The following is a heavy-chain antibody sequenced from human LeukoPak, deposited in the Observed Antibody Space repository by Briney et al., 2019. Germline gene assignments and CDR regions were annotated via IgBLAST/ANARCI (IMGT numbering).Heavy chain of an antibody. CDR1: GHTFTSYG. D-gene: IGHD3-22*01. CDR3: ARVQGEYYYDSSGYGVAYFDY. V-gene: IGHV1-18*01. CDR2: ISAYNGNT. J-gene: IGHJ4*02. Sequence: ASVKVSCTSSGHTFTSYGNSWVRQVPGQGLEWMGWISAYNGNTNNAQKFQGRVTMTRDMSTSTVYTELSSLRSEDTAVYYCARVQGEYYYDSSGYGVAYFDYWGQGTLVTVSS.